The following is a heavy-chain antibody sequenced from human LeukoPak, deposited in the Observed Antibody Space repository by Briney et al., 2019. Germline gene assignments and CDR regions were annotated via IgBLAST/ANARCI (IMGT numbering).Heavy chain of an antibody. V-gene: IGHV3-15*01. CDR3: TAEWRLLWCLGY. D-gene: IGHD4/OR15-4a*01. Sequence: GGSLRLSCAASGFSFSTAWMSWVRQAPGKGLEWVGRISGKTDGGNTDYAAPVKGRFAISRDDSKNMVYLQMNSLKTEDTAVYYCTAEWRLLWCLGYWGQGTLVTVSS. J-gene: IGHJ4*02. CDR2: ISGKTDGGNT. CDR1: GFSFSTAW.